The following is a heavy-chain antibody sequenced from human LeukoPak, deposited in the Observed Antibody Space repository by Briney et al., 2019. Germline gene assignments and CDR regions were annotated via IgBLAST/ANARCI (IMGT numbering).Heavy chain of an antibody. CDR2: IIPIFGTA. CDR3: ARDSVVTTDPAFDI. Sequence: GASVKVSCKASGGTFSSYAISWVRQAPGQELEWMGGIIPIFGTANYAQKFQGRVTITADESTSTAYMELSSLRSEDTAVYYCARDSVVTTDPAFDIWGQGTMVTVSS. CDR1: GGTFSSYA. D-gene: IGHD2-21*02. J-gene: IGHJ3*02. V-gene: IGHV1-69*13.